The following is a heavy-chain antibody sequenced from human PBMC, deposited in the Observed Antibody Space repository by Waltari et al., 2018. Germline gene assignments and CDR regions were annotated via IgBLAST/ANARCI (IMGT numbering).Heavy chain of an antibody. D-gene: IGHD1-26*01. CDR2: ISSSSTI. CDR3: ARGMVGAAYFDC. J-gene: IGHJ4*02. CDR1: GFTFASYS. V-gene: IGHV3-48*04. Sequence: EVQLVESGGGLVQLGGSLRLSCVATGFTFASYSLHWARRAPGKVLEWVSYISSSSTINYADSVKGRFTMSRDSTKNSLYLQMNSLRAEDAAVYYCARGMVGAAYFDCWGQGALVSVSS.